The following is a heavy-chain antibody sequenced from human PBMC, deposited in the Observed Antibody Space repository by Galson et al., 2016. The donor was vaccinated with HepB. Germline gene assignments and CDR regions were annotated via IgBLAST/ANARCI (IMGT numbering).Heavy chain of an antibody. Sequence: SLRLSCAASGFFFSSYSMRWVRQAPGKGLEWVSSISSSSGYIYYADSVKGRFTISRDNAKNSLYLQMHSLRVEDTAVYYCARQGPPTTRKYFQHWGQGPLVTVSS. V-gene: IGHV3-21*01. D-gene: IGHD2-2*01. CDR3: ARQGPPTTRKYFQH. J-gene: IGHJ1*01. CDR1: GFFFSSYS. CDR2: ISSSSGYI.